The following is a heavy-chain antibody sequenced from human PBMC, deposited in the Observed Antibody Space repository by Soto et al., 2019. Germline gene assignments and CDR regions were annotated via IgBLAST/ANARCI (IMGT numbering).Heavy chain of an antibody. CDR3: AKTMSGWVLPLSGY. J-gene: IGHJ4*02. D-gene: IGHD6-19*01. CDR2: ISYDGSNK. Sequence: QVQLVESGGGVVQPGRSLRLSCAASGFTFSSYGMHWVRQAPGKGLEWVAVISYDGSNKYYADSVKGRFTISRDNSKNTLYLQMNSLRAEDTAVYYCAKTMSGWVLPLSGYWGQGTLVTVSS. CDR1: GFTFSSYG. V-gene: IGHV3-30*18.